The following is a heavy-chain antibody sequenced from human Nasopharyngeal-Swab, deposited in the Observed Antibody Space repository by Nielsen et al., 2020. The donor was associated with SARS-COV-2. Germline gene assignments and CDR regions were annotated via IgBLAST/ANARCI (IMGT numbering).Heavy chain of an antibody. CDR2: VDYKEGVRT. D-gene: IGHD2-15*01. CDR1: GFIFSNYA. V-gene: IGHV3-23*01. J-gene: IGHJ4*02. Sequence: GESLKISCAASGFIFSNYAISWVRQAPGGGLEWDSTVDYKEGVRTHYADSVKGRFTVSRDNSKNTAYLQMDSLRAEDTALYYCATWIVGHFDHWGQGAQVIVSS. CDR3: ATWIVGHFDH.